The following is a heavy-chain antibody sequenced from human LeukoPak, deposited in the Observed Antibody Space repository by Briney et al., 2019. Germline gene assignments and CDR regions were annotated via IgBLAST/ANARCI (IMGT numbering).Heavy chain of an antibody. D-gene: IGHD3-9*01. V-gene: IGHV3-33*01. CDR1: GFTFSRYG. CDR3: ARGRYYDILTGYYADSFHY. CDR2: IWYDGSNK. Sequence: GGSLRLSYAASGFTFSRYGMHWVRQAPGKGLEWVAVIWYDGSNKYYADSVKRRFTISRDNSKNTLYLQMNSLRAEDTAVYYCARGRYYDILTGYYADSFHYWGQGTLVTVSS. J-gene: IGHJ4*02.